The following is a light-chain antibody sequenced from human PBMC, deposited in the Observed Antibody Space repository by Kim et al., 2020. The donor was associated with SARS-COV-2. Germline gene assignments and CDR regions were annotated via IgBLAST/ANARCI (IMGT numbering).Light chain of an antibody. CDR3: QQRRDWPLT. CDR1: QSISSY. Sequence: EIVLTQSPATLSLSPGDRATLSCRASQSISSYLSWYQQKPRQAPRLLIDDASNRATGIPGRCSGSGSGTDFTLTISSLEPEDVAVYYCQQRRDWPLTFGGGTKVEIK. J-gene: IGKJ4*01. V-gene: IGKV3-11*01. CDR2: DAS.